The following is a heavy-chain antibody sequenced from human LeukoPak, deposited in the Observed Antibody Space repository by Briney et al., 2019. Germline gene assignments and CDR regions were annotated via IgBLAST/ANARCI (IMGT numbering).Heavy chain of an antibody. V-gene: IGHV4-59*01. D-gene: IGHD3-10*01. J-gene: IGHJ3*02. CDR2: IYYRGST. CDR1: GDFISSYY. CDR3: ARAPGGFGSGSRGAFDI. Sequence: SETLSLTCTVSGDFISSYYWSWIRQPPGKGLEWIGYIYYRGSTNYNPSLKSRVTISVDMSKNQFSLKLSSVTAADTAVYYCARAPGGFGSGSRGAFDIWGQGTMVTVSS.